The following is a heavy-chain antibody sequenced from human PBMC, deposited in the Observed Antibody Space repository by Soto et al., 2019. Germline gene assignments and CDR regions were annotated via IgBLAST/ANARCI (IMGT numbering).Heavy chain of an antibody. D-gene: IGHD3-9*01. CDR1: GYSFTSYW. Sequence: GESLKISCKGSGYSFTSYWIGWVRQMPGKVLEWMGIIYPGDSDTRYSPSSQGQVTISADKSISTAYLQWSSLKASDTAMYYCARLDDILTGYPYYFDYWGQGXLVTVSS. V-gene: IGHV5-51*01. J-gene: IGHJ4*02. CDR3: ARLDDILTGYPYYFDY. CDR2: IYPGDSDT.